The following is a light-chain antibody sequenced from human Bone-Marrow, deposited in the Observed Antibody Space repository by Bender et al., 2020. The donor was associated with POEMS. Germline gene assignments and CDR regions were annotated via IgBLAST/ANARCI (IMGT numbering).Light chain of an antibody. CDR1: SSDIGTYDY. Sequence: QSALTQPPSVSGSPGQSVTISCTGSSSDIGTYDYVSWYQQHPGKAPKLMIYEVSKRPSGISNRFSGSKSGNTASLAITGLQAEDEADYYCQSYDRSLNAPYVFGTGTKVTVL. CDR3: QSYDRSLNAPYV. CDR2: EVS. V-gene: IGLV2-8*01. J-gene: IGLJ1*01.